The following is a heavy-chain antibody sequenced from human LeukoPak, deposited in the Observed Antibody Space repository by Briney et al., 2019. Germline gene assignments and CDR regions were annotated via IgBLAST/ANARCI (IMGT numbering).Heavy chain of an antibody. Sequence: GGSLRLSCAASGFTFSSYGMHWVRQAPGKGLERVSFIRYDYSNKYYADSVKGRFTISRDNSKNNLYLQMNSPRAEDTAVYYCAKTSSVDYWGQGTLVTVSS. V-gene: IGHV3-30*02. J-gene: IGHJ4*02. CDR2: IRYDYSNK. CDR1: GFTFSSYG. CDR3: AKTSSVDY.